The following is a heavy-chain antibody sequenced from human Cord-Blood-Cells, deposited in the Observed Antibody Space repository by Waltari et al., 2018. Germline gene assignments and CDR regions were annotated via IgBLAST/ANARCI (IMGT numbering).Heavy chain of an antibody. J-gene: IGHJ5*02. CDR2: INHSGST. D-gene: IGHD5-12*01. CDR3: ARGRGTVWWLPTRAVWFDP. Sequence: QVQLQQWGAGLLKPSETLSLTCAVYGGSFSGYYWSWIRQPPGQGLEWIGEINHSGSTNDNPTLKRRVTISVDTSKSQFSLKLSSVTAADTAVYYCARGRGTVWWLPTRAVWFDPWGQGTLVTVSS. CDR1: GGSFSGYY. V-gene: IGHV4-34*01.